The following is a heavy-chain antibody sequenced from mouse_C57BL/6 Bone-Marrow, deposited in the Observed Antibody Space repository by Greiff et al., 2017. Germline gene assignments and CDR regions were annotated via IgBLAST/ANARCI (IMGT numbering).Heavy chain of an antibody. CDR2: ISSGGSYT. V-gene: IGHV5-6*01. CDR1: GFTFSSYG. D-gene: IGHD1-1*01. Sequence: EVKLVESGGDLVKPGGSLKLSCAASGFTFSSYGMSWVRQTPDKRLEWVATISSGGSYTYYPDSVKGRFTISRDNAKNTLYLQMSSLKSEDTAMYYCARLLRSGRFAYWGQETLVTVSA. J-gene: IGHJ3*01. CDR3: ARLLRSGRFAY.